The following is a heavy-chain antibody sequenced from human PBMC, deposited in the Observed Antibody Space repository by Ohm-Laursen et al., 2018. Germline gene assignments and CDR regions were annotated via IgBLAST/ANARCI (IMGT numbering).Heavy chain of an antibody. CDR2: IKQDESEK. Sequence: GSLRLSCAATGFIITDYSMTWVRQAPGKGLEWVANIKQDESEKLYLDSVKGRFTVSRNNPKNSLFLEMNRLRVEDTGVYYCARDFRREYCSGGSCYNGLDVWGQGTTVTVSS. D-gene: IGHD2-15*01. J-gene: IGHJ6*02. V-gene: IGHV3-7*01. CDR1: GFIITDYS. CDR3: ARDFRREYCSGGSCYNGLDV.